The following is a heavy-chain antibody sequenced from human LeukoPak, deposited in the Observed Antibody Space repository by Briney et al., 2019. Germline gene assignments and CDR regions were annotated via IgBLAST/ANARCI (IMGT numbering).Heavy chain of an antibody. D-gene: IGHD5-24*01. CDR3: ASPRDGYTPFDY. V-gene: IGHV3-7*01. CDR2: IKQDGSEK. Sequence: GGSLRLSCAASGFTVSSNYMSWVRQAPGKGLEWVANIKQDGSEKYYVDSVKGRFTISRDNAKNSLYLQMNSLRAEDTAVYYCASPRDGYTPFDYWGQGTLVTVSS. CDR1: GFTVSSNY. J-gene: IGHJ4*02.